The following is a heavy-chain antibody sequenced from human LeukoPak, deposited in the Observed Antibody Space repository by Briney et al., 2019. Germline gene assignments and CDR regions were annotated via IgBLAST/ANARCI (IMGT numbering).Heavy chain of an antibody. V-gene: IGHV1-2*02. CDR3: ARDGDIVVVVAALNWFDP. Sequence: GASVKVSCKASGYTFTGYYMHWVRQAPGQGLEWMGWINPNSGGTNYAQKFQGRVTMTRDTSISTAYMELSRLRSDDTAVYYCARDGDIVVVVAALNWFDPWGQGTLVTVSS. CDR1: GYTFTGYY. J-gene: IGHJ5*02. D-gene: IGHD2-15*01. CDR2: INPNSGGT.